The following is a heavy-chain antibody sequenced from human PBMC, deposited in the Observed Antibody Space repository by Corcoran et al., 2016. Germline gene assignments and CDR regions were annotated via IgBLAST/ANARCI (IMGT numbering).Heavy chain of an antibody. CDR3: ASVGQLRPPYYGMDV. J-gene: IGHJ6*02. CDR1: GGTFSSYA. V-gene: IGHV1-69*01. D-gene: IGHD2-2*01. Sequence: QVQLVQSGAEVKKPGSSVKVSCKASGGTFSSYAISWVRQAPGQGLEWMGGIIPIFGTANYAQKFQGRVTITADESTSTAFMELSSLRSEDTAEYYCASVGQLRPPYYGMDVWGQGTTVTVSS. CDR2: IIPIFGTA.